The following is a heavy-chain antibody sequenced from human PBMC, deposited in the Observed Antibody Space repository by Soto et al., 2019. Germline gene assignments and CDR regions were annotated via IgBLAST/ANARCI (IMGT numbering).Heavy chain of an antibody. J-gene: IGHJ4*02. CDR3: ARDPGY. CDR2: IYSSGST. Sequence: SETLSLTCTASGGSVGSGNYFWSWIRQPPGKGLEWIGCIYSSGSTNYSPSLKSRVTISVDTSKNQFSLKLNSVTAADTAVYYCARDPGYWGQGTLVTVSS. CDR1: GGSVGSGNYF. V-gene: IGHV4-61*01.